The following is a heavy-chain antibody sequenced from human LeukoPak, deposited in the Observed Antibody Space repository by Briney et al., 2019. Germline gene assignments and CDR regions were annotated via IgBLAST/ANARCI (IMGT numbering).Heavy chain of an antibody. CDR1: GGSISSSDYF. V-gene: IGHV4-61*02. CDR3: ARYRLGWFDP. J-gene: IGHJ5*02. D-gene: IGHD6-25*01. CDR2: INSRGST. Sequence: SETLSLTCTASGGSISSSDYFWSWIRQPAGKGLEWIGRINSRGSTIYNPSLKSRVTLSVDTSKNQFSLKLTSVTVADTAVYYCARYRLGWFDPWGQGTLVTVSS.